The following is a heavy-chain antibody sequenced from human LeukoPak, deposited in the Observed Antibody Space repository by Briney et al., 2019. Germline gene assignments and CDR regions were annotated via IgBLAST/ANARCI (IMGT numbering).Heavy chain of an antibody. Sequence: PSETLSLTCTVSGGSISSYYWSWIRQPPGKGLEWIGYIYYSGSTNYNPSLKSRVTISVDTSKNQFSLKLSSVTAADTAVYYCARLNYYDSSGYYGPGVFDYWGQGTLVTVSS. CDR1: GGSISSYY. J-gene: IGHJ4*02. D-gene: IGHD3-22*01. CDR3: ARLNYYDSSGYYGPGVFDY. CDR2: IYYSGST. V-gene: IGHV4-59*01.